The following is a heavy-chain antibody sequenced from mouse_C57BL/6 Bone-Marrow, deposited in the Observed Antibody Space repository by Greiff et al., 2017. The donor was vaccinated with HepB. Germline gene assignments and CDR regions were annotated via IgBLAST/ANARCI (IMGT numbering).Heavy chain of an antibody. J-gene: IGHJ3*01. D-gene: IGHD2-2*01. CDR2: ISYDGSN. CDR1: GYSITSGYY. CDR3: ARDGYPWFAY. V-gene: IGHV3-6*01. Sequence: DVKLVESGPGLVKPSQSLSLTCSVTGYSITSGYYWNWIRQFPGNKLEWMGYISYDGSNNYNPSLKNRISITRDTSKNQFFLKLNSVTTEDTATYYCARDGYPWFAYWGQGTLVTVSA.